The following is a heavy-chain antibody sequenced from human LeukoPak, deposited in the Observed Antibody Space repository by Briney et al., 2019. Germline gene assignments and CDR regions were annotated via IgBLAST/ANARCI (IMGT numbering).Heavy chain of an antibody. J-gene: IGHJ5*01. CDR2: IYFSGTP. D-gene: IGHD6-13*01. Sequence: PSETLSLTCTVSRGSIRTADYYWAWVRQPPGEGVEWLGSIYFSGTPYFNPSLKSRVAVSIDTSKNQFSLKVTSVNASDPAVYFCARTSSWYAGAWFDSWGQGTLVTVSS. CDR1: RGSIRTADYY. CDR3: ARTSSWYAGAWFDS. V-gene: IGHV4-39*01.